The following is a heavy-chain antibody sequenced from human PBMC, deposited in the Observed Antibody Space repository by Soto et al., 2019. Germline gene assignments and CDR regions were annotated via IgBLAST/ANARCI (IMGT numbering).Heavy chain of an antibody. V-gene: IGHV1-69*02. D-gene: IGHD2-21*02. CDR3: ARDDGLAYCGGDCYS. CDR2: IIPILGIA. J-gene: IGHJ4*02. Sequence: QVQLVQSGAEVKKPGSSVKVSCKASGGTFSSYTISWVRQAPGQGLAWMGRIIPILGIANYAQKFQGRVTITADKSTSTAYMELSSLRSEDTAVYYCARDDGLAYCGGDCYSWGQGTLVTVSS. CDR1: GGTFSSYT.